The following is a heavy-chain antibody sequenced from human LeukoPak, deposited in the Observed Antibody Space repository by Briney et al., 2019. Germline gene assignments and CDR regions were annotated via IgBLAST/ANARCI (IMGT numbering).Heavy chain of an antibody. Sequence: GGSLRLSCAISAFTFSKYDMNWVRQTPGKGLEWVAVIASHARDAHYSDSVKGRFTISRDNSKDTLYLQMNSLRAEDTAVYYCATTDYYGSVAYDYWGQGTLVTVSS. CDR3: ATTDYYGSVAYDY. V-gene: IGHV3-30*03. CDR1: AFTFSKYD. J-gene: IGHJ4*02. CDR2: IASHARDA. D-gene: IGHD3-10*01.